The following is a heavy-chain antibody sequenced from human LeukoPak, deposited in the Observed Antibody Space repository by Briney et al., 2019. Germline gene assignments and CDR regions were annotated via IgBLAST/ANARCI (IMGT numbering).Heavy chain of an antibody. V-gene: IGHV1-69*13. J-gene: IGHJ6*03. CDR3: ARVSAEVLMVYAMGYYYYMDV. CDR2: IIPIFGTA. Sequence: GASVKVSCKASGGTFSSYAISWVRQAPGQGLEWMGGIIPIFGTANYAQKFQGRVTITADESTSTAYMELSSLRSEDTAVYYCARVSAEVLMVYAMGYYYYMDVWGKGTTVTVSS. D-gene: IGHD2-8*01. CDR1: GGTFSSYA.